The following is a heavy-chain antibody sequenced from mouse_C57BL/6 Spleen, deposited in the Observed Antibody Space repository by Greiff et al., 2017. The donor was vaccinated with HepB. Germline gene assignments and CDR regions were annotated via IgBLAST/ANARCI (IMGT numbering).Heavy chain of an antibody. CDR2: ISYDGSN. CDR1: GYSITSGYY. V-gene: IGHV3-6*01. J-gene: IGHJ1*03. CDR3: ASGRYFDV. Sequence: EVQVVESGPGLVKPSQSLSLTCSVTGYSITSGYYWNWIRQFPGNKLEWMGYISYDGSNNYNPSLKNRISITRDTSKNQFFLKLNSVTTEDTATYYCASGRYFDVWGTGTTVTVSS.